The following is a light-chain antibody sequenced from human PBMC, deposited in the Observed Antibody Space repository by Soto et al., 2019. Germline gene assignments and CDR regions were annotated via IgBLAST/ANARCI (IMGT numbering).Light chain of an antibody. CDR1: SSNIGSNA. J-gene: IGLJ7*01. Sequence: QPVLTQPPSVSAAPGQEVTISCSGSSSNIGSNAVSWYQQFPGTTPRLLIYDNYKRPSGIPDRFSASKTGTSATLGITGLQTGDEADYFCGTRDSISTFVLFGGGTQLTVL. CDR3: GTRDSISTFVL. CDR2: DNY. V-gene: IGLV1-51*01.